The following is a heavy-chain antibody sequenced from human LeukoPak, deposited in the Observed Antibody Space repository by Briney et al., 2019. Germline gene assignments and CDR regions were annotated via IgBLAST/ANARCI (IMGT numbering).Heavy chain of an antibody. Sequence: GASVKVSCKASGYTFTSYAMNWVRQAPGQGLEWMGWINTNTGNPTYAQGFTGRFVFSLDTSVSTAYLQISGLKAEDTAVYYCASVDCSGGSCYYDYWGQGTLVTVSS. D-gene: IGHD2-15*01. CDR2: INTNTGNP. CDR1: GYTFTSYA. CDR3: ASVDCSGGSCYYDY. V-gene: IGHV7-4-1*02. J-gene: IGHJ4*02.